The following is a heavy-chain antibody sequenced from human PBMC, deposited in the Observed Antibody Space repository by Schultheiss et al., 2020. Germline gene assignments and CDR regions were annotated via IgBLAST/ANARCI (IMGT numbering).Heavy chain of an antibody. D-gene: IGHD3-3*01. J-gene: IGHJ6*02. Sequence: GGSLRLSCAASGFTFSNAWMNWVRQAPGKGLEWVGRIKSKTDGGTTDYAAPVKGRFTISRDNSKNTLYLQMNSLRAEDTAVYYCARDRRGVLRFLDYYYYGMDVWGQGTTVTVYS. V-gene: IGHV3-15*07. CDR2: IKSKTDGGTT. CDR1: GFTFSNAW. CDR3: ARDRRGVLRFLDYYYYGMDV.